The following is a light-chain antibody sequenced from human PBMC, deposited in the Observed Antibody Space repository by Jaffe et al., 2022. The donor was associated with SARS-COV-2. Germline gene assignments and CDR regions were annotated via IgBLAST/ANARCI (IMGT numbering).Light chain of an antibody. CDR1: SGSVSTNYY. V-gene: IGLV8-61*01. CDR2: STS. Sequence: QTVVTQEPSFSVSPGGTVTLTCGLSSGSVSTNYYPSWYQQTPGQTPRTLIYSTSTRSSGVPDRFSGSILGDKAALTITGAQADDESHYYCALYMGSGMGVFGGGTKLTVL. J-gene: IGLJ2*01. CDR3: ALYMGSGMGV.